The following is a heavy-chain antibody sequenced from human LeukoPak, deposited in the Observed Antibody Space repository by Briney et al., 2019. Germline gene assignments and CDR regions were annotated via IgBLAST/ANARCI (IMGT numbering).Heavy chain of an antibody. Sequence: SETLSLTCTVSGGSMSPYYWSWIRQPPGKGLEYVGYIYYTGGTNYNPSLKSRVTVSLDTSSNQFSLRLTSVTATDTAVYYCARLGFCRGDNCLDDYWGQGTLVTVSS. CDR1: GGSMSPYY. J-gene: IGHJ4*02. D-gene: IGHD2-15*01. V-gene: IGHV4-59*08. CDR2: IYYTGGT. CDR3: ARLGFCRGDNCLDDY.